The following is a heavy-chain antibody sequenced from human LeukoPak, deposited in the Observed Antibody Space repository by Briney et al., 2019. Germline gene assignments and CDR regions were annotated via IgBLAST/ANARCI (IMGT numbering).Heavy chain of an antibody. CDR1: GYTFTGHY. Sequence: ASVKVSCKASGYTFTGHYLHWVRQAPGQGLEWMGIINPSGGSTSYAQKFQGRVTMTRDTSTSTVYMELSSLRSEDTAVYYCARSLYANNWFDPWGQGTLVTVSS. V-gene: IGHV1-46*01. J-gene: IGHJ5*02. D-gene: IGHD5/OR15-5a*01. CDR3: ARSLYANNWFDP. CDR2: INPSGGST.